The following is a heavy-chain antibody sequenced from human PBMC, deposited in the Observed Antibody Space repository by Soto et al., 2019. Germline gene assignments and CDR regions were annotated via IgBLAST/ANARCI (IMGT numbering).Heavy chain of an antibody. V-gene: IGHV1-69*01. D-gene: IGHD3-3*01. CDR3: ASNSSLRSVLSTPNDVWSGTINLFDY. J-gene: IGHJ4*02. CDR1: GGTFSSYA. CDR2: IIPIFGTA. Sequence: QVQLVQSGAEVKKPGSSVKVSCKASGGTFSSYAISWVRQAPGQGLEWMGGIIPIFGTANYAQKFQGRVTITEADSTIIADINLSRLRAEDTAVYYCASNSSLRSVLSTPNDVWSGTINLFDYGGQGTLVTVSS.